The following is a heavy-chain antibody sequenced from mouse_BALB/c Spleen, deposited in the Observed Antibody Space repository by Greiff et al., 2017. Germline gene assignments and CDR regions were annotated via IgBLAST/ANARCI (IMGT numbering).Heavy chain of an antibody. CDR2: ILPGSGST. CDR3: ARGGMITKAMDD. CDR1: GYTFSSYW. D-gene: IGHD2-4*01. V-gene: IGHV1-9*01. Sequence: QVQLKQSGAELMKPGASVKISCKATGYTFSSYWIEWVKQRHGHGLEWIGEILPGSGSTNYNEKFKGKATFTADTSSNTAYMQLSSLTSEDSAVYYCARGGMITKAMDDWGQGTSVTVSS. J-gene: IGHJ4*01.